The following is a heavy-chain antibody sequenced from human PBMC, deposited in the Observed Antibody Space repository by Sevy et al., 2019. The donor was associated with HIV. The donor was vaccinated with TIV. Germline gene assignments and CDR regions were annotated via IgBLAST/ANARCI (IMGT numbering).Heavy chain of an antibody. CDR1: GFTFSSYW. D-gene: IGHD6-19*01. J-gene: IGHJ3*02. CDR2: RKQDGSEK. Sequence: GGSLRLSCAASGFTFSSYWMSWVRRAPGKGLEWVANRKQDGSEKDYVDSVKGRFTISRDNAKNSLYLQMNSLRAEDTAVYYCASSEYSSGFLDAFDIWGQGTMVTVSS. CDR3: ASSEYSSGFLDAFDI. V-gene: IGHV3-7*01.